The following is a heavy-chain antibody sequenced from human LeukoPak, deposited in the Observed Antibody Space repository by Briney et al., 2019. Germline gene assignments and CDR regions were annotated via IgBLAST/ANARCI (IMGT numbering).Heavy chain of an antibody. CDR3: ARGRYYYGSGSSSYYSYAYMDV. V-gene: IGHV4-34*01. CDR2: INHSGST. CDR1: AGSFSGYY. Sequence: SETLSLTCAVYAGSFSGYYWSWIRQPPGKGLEWIGEINHSGSTNYNRSLKSRVNISVDTSKNQFSLKLSSVTAADPAVYHCARGRYYYGSGSSSYYSYAYMDVWGKGTTVTVSS. D-gene: IGHD3-10*01. J-gene: IGHJ6*03.